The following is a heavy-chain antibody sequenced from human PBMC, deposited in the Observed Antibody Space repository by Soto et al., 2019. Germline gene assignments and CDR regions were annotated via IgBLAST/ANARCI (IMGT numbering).Heavy chain of an antibody. D-gene: IGHD3-10*01. V-gene: IGHV4-59*08. Sequence: PSETLSLTCTASGGSISSYYWSWIRQPPGKGLEWIGYIYYSGSTNYNPSLKSRVTISVDTSKNQFSLKLNSMTAADTAVYYCARHNYGSGSTYFDYWGQGTLVPSPQ. J-gene: IGHJ4*02. CDR1: GGSISSYY. CDR2: IYYSGST. CDR3: ARHNYGSGSTYFDY.